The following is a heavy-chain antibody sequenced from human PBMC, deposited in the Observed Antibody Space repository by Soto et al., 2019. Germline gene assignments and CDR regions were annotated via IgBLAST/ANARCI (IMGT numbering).Heavy chain of an antibody. V-gene: IGHV1-69*08. Sequence: QVQLVQSGAEVKKPGSSVRISCTASGVAFSNYTFTWVRRAPGQGLEWMGRVIPLLDASNYAEKFQDRVTITADRSTRTAYMERSGLKSEDSAIYYCASGKSQMTQDRMGFYYYMDVWGKGTTVTVSS. CDR1: GVAFSNYT. CDR2: VIPLLDAS. J-gene: IGHJ6*03. CDR3: ASGKSQMTQDRMGFYYYMDV. D-gene: IGHD2-15*01.